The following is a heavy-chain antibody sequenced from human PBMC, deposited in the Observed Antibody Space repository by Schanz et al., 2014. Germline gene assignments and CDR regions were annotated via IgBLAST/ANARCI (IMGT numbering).Heavy chain of an antibody. J-gene: IGHJ3*02. CDR2: ISTSGTYM. CDR3: ARDGYSVVVISPTESFDI. D-gene: IGHD2-21*01. CDR1: GFTFSDYS. Sequence: EVQLVESGGGLVQPGKSLRLSCAASGFTFSDYSMHWVRQAPGRGLEWVSYISTSGTYMYIADSLKGRLTISRDDAKKSMYLQMNNLRAEDTAVYYCARDGYSVVVISPTESFDIWGQGTMVTVSP. V-gene: IGHV3-21*01.